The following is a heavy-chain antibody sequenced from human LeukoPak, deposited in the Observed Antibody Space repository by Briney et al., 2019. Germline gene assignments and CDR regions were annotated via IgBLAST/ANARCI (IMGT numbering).Heavy chain of an antibody. J-gene: IGHJ4*02. V-gene: IGHV4-39*07. D-gene: IGHD5-18*01. CDR3: ARRRSYGSFFDY. CDR1: GGSISTSSYY. Sequence: SETLSLTCTVSGGSISTSSYYWGWVRQPPGKGLEWIGNIFYSGSTYYSPSLKSRVTISVDTSKNQFSLKLSSVTAADTAVYYCARRRSYGSFFDYWGQGTLVTVSS. CDR2: IFYSGST.